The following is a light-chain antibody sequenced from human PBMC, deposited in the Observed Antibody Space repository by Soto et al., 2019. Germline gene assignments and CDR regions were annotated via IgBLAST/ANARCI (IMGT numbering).Light chain of an antibody. V-gene: IGKV3-15*01. CDR2: GAS. CDR3: QQYDNWPRT. J-gene: IGKJ1*01. CDR1: QSVSSN. Sequence: EIVMTQSPANLSVSPGERATLSCRASQSVSSNLAWYQQKPGQAPRLLIYGASTRATGIPARFSGSGSGTEFTLTISGLQSEDFAVYYCQQYDNWPRTFGQGTKVDIK.